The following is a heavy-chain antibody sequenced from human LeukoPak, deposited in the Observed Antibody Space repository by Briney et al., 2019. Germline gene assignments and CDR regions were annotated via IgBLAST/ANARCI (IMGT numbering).Heavy chain of an antibody. CDR2: IYPGDSDT. Sequence: GESLKISCKGSGYSFTSYWIGWVRQMPGKGLEWMGIIYPGDSDTRYSPSFQGQATISADKSISTAYLQWSSLKASDTAMYYCASVPSYSSSWYYFDYWGQGTLVTVSS. CDR1: GYSFTSYW. D-gene: IGHD6-13*01. V-gene: IGHV5-51*01. J-gene: IGHJ4*02. CDR3: ASVPSYSSSWYYFDY.